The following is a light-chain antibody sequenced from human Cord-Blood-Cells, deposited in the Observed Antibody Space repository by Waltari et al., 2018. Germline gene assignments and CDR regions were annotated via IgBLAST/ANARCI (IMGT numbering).Light chain of an antibody. J-gene: IGKJ1*01. CDR1: QSVLYSSNNKNY. V-gene: IGKV4-1*01. CDR2: CAS. CDR3: QQYYSTPWT. Sequence: DIVMTQSPDSLAVSLGERATINCKSSQSVLYSSNNKNYLAWFQQKPGQPPKLLIYCASTRDSCVPDRFSGSGSGTDFTLTVSSLQAEGVAVYYCQQYYSTPWTFGQGTKVEIK.